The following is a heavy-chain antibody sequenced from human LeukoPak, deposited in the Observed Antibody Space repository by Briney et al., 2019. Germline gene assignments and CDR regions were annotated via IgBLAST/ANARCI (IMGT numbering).Heavy chain of an antibody. CDR1: GFTFSSYG. J-gene: IGHJ3*02. V-gene: IGHV3-30*19. D-gene: IGHD3-10*01. CDR2: ISYDGSNK. CDR3: ARELESQWFGEFDDAFDI. Sequence: SGRSLRLSCAASGFTFSSYGMHWVRQAPGKGLEWVAVISYDGSNKYYADSVKGRFTISRDNSKNTLYLQMNSLRAEDTAVYYCARELESQWFGEFDDAFDIWGQGTMVTVSS.